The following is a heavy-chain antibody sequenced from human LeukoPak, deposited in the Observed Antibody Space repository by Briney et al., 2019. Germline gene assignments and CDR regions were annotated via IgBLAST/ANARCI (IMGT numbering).Heavy chain of an antibody. CDR3: ARVYSTIFGVVRNWFDP. Sequence: PGGSLRLSCAASGFTFSSYSMNWVRQAPGKGLEWVSSISSSSSYIYYADSVKGRFTISRDNATKSLYLQMNSLRAEDTAVYYCARVYSTIFGVVRNWFDPWGQGTLVTVSS. J-gene: IGHJ5*02. D-gene: IGHD3-3*01. CDR1: GFTFSSYS. CDR2: ISSSSSYI. V-gene: IGHV3-21*01.